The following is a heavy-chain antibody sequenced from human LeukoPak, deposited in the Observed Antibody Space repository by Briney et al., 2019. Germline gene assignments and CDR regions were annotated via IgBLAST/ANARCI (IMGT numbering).Heavy chain of an antibody. CDR1: GFTFSSYS. V-gene: IGHV3-48*01. CDR3: ARDYCGGDCSPNDAFDI. Sequence: GGSLRLSCAASGFTFSSYSMNWVRQAPGKGLEWVSYISSSSSTIYYADSVKGRFTISRDNAKNSLYLQMNSLRAEDTAVYYCARDYCGGDCSPNDAFDIWGQGTMVTVSS. CDR2: ISSSSSTI. J-gene: IGHJ3*02. D-gene: IGHD2-21*01.